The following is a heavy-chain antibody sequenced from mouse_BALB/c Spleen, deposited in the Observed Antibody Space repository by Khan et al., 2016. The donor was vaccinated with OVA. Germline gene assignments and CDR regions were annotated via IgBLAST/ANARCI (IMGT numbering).Heavy chain of an antibody. CDR1: GFTFSGFG. Sequence: EVELVESGGGLVQTGGSRKLSCAASGFTFSGFGMHWVRQAPEKGLEWVAYISSGSNTIYYADTVKGRFTISRDNPKNTLFLQMTSLRSEDTAMYYCARTGYYYFGYWGQGTTLTVSS. J-gene: IGHJ2*01. D-gene: IGHD2-3*01. V-gene: IGHV5-17*02. CDR3: ARTGYYYFGY. CDR2: ISSGSNTI.